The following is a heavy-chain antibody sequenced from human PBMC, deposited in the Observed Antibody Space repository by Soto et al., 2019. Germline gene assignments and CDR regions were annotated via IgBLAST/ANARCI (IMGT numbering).Heavy chain of an antibody. CDR1: GFTFTSYG. D-gene: IGHD2-2*01. CDR2: ISYDGSNK. Sequence: PWGSLRLSCAASGFTFTSYGMHWVRQAPGKGLEWVSVISYDGSNKYYADSVKGRFTISRDNSKNTLYLDMTSLRGEDTAVYYCATTRNYCTGTTCPPSSYPTHVWGQGTTVTVSS. V-gene: IGHV3-30*03. CDR3: ATTRNYCTGTTCPPSSYPTHV. J-gene: IGHJ6*02.